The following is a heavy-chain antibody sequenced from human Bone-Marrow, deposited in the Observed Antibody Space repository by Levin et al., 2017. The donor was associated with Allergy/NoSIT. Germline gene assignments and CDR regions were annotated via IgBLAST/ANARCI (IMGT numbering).Heavy chain of an antibody. Sequence: LSLTCAASGFTFSSYGMHWVRQAPGKGLEWVAVISYDGSNKYYADSVKGRFTISRDNSKNTLYLQMNSLRAEDTAVYYCAKVSLRFLEWLISPPDYWGQGTLVTVSS. V-gene: IGHV3-30*18. J-gene: IGHJ4*02. D-gene: IGHD3-3*01. CDR2: ISYDGSNK. CDR3: AKVSLRFLEWLISPPDY. CDR1: GFTFSSYG.